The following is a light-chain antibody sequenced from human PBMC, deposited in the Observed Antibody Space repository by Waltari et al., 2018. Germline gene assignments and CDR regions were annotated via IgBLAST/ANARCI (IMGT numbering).Light chain of an antibody. CDR1: DIGTRS. V-gene: IGLV3-21*03. CDR2: DDS. Sequence: SYVLTQPPSVSVAPGKTARIPCGGNDIGTRSVPWYQQKPGQAPVLVVFDDSDGPSGIPERFSGSNSANTATLTISRVEAGDEADYYCHVWDTRTDHVVFGGGTKLTVL. J-gene: IGLJ2*01. CDR3: HVWDTRTDHVV.